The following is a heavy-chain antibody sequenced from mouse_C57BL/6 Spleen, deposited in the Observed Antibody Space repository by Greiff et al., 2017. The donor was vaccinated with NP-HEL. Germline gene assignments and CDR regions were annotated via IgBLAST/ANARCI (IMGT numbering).Heavy chain of an antibody. J-gene: IGHJ3*01. CDR2: INPSSGYT. CDR1: GYTFTSYW. D-gene: IGHD1-1*01. CDR3: ARSNEDYCGSSHFAY. Sequence: QVQLQQSGAELAKPGASVKLSCKASGYTFTSYWMHWVKQRPGQGLEWIGYINPSSGYTKYNQKFKDKATLTADKTTSTDYMQLSSLTYVDSAVYYCARSNEDYCGSSHFAYWGQGTLVTVSA. V-gene: IGHV1-7*01.